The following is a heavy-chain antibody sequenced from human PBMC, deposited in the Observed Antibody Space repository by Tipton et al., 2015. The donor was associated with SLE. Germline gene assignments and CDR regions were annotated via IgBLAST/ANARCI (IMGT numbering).Heavy chain of an antibody. J-gene: IGHJ4*02. CDR1: GGSLSGYY. Sequence: TLSLTCAVNGGSLSGYYWVWIRQPPEKGLEWIGEINHSGSTNYNPSLKSRVTISVDTSKNHFSLKLSSVTAADTAVYYCARLVRCLGGRFFDYWGQGTLVTVSS. V-gene: IGHV4-34*01. CDR2: INHSGST. D-gene: IGHD3-3*01. CDR3: ARLVRCLGGRFFDY.